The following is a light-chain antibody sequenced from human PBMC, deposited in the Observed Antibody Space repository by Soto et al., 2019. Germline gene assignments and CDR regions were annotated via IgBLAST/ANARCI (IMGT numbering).Light chain of an antibody. J-gene: IGLJ2*01. CDR1: SSDVGGYDY. V-gene: IGLV2-14*01. CDR3: SSYTSSSVV. CDR2: EVS. Sequence: QSVLTQPASVSGSPGQSITISCTGTSSDVGGYDYVSWYQQYPGKAPKLMIYEVSDRPSGVSHRFSGSKSGNTASPTISGLQAEDEADYYCSSYTSSSVVFGGGTNLTVL.